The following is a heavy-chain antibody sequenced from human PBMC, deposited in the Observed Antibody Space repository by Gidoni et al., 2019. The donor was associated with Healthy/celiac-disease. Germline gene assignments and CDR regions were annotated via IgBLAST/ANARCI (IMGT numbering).Heavy chain of an antibody. CDR3: AREGELERARSYGMDV. J-gene: IGHJ6*02. CDR2: ISSSSSYI. CDR1: GFTFSSYS. Sequence: EVQLVESGGGLVKPGGSLRLSCAASGFTFSSYSMNWVRQAPGKGLEWVSSISSSSSYIYYADSVKGRFTISRDNAKNSLYLQMNSLRAEDTAVYYCAREGELERARSYGMDVWGQGTTVTVSS. D-gene: IGHD1-1*01. V-gene: IGHV3-21*01.